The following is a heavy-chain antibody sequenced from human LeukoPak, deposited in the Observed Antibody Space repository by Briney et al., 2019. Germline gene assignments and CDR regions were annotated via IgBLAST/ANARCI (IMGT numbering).Heavy chain of an antibody. Sequence: GGSLRLSCAASGFTVSSNYMSWVRLAPGKGLEWVSVIYNSGNTDHAASVKGRFTISRDFSKNTVYLQMNSLRADDTAVYYCARATPDRPTSGGAFDIWGQGTMVTVSS. CDR1: GFTVSSNY. CDR2: IYNSGNT. D-gene: IGHD2-15*01. CDR3: ARATPDRPTSGGAFDI. V-gene: IGHV3-66*01. J-gene: IGHJ3*02.